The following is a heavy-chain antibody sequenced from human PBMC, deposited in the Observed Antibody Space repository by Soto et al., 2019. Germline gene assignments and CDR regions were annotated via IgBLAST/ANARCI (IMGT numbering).Heavy chain of an antibody. CDR2: IHSIGNT. D-gene: IGHD3-3*01. CDR3: ARDVSGYVTLDY. Sequence: QVQLQESGPGLMKPSETLSLTCSVSGDSVSSGSYYWSWIRQPPGRGLEWIGYIHSIGNTNYNPSLKSRGTISLDTSKNQFSLNLSSVTAADTAVYYCARDVSGYVTLDYWGQGTLVTVSS. J-gene: IGHJ4*02. CDR1: GDSVSSGSYY. V-gene: IGHV4-61*01.